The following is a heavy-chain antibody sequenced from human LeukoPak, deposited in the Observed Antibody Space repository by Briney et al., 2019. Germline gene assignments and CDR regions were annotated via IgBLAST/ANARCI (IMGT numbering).Heavy chain of an antibody. CDR2: ISYDGINK. V-gene: IGHV3-30-3*01. CDR1: GFTFSSYA. D-gene: IGHD3-10*01. Sequence: GGSLRLSCSASGFTFSSYAMRRVRQAPGKGLEWVAVISYDGINKYYADSVKGRFTISRDNSKNTLHLQMNSLRAEDTAVYYCARGTGSGSYYFGYWGQGTLVTVSS. J-gene: IGHJ4*02. CDR3: ARGTGSGSYYFGY.